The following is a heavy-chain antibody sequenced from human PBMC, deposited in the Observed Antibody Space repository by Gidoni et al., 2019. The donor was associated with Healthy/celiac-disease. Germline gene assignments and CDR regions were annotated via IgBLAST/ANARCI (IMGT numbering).Heavy chain of an antibody. V-gene: IGHV4-61*02. D-gene: IGHD6-19*01. Sequence: QVQLQESGPGLVKPSQTLSLTCTVSGGSISSGSYSWSWIRQPAGKGLQWIGRIFTSGTTNYNPSLKSRVTISVDTSKNQFSLKLSSVTAADTAVYYCAREYSGDNWFDPWGQGTLVTVSS. CDR1: GGSISSGSYS. CDR2: IFTSGTT. CDR3: AREYSGDNWFDP. J-gene: IGHJ5*02.